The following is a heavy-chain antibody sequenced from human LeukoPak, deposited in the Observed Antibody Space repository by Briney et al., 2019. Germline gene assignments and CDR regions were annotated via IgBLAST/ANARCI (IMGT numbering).Heavy chain of an antibody. V-gene: IGHV3-23*01. Sequence: GGSLRLSCAASGFTFSSYEMNWVRRAPGKGLEWVSAISGSGGSTYYADSVKGRFTISRDNSKNTLYLQMNSLRAEDTAVYYCAKERVVGHYDSSGKWGQGTLVTVSS. CDR1: GFTFSSYE. D-gene: IGHD3-22*01. CDR3: AKERVVGHYDSSGK. CDR2: ISGSGGST. J-gene: IGHJ4*02.